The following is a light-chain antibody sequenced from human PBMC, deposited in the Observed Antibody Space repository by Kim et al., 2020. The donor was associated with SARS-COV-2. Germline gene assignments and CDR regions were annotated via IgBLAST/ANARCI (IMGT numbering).Light chain of an antibody. Sequence: DIQMTQSPSTLSASVGDRVTITCRASQSIDSWLAWYQQKPGQAPKLLIYKASRLHSGVPSRFSGSGSGTEFSLTINGLQPDDFAMYFCQQYETYWTFGLGTKVDIK. J-gene: IGKJ1*01. CDR2: KAS. CDR1: QSIDSW. V-gene: IGKV1-5*03. CDR3: QQYETYWT.